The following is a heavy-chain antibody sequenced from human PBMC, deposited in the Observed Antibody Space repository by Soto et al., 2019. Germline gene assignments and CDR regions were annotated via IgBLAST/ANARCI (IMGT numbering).Heavy chain of an antibody. CDR3: ATSDSSRFY. D-gene: IGHD6-13*01. V-gene: IGHV4-4*02. CDR2: SHQSGNT. Sequence: QVQLQESGPGLVKPSGTLSLTCAVSGVSISSHDWWTWVRQPPGKGLEGIGESHQSGNTYYNSSLESRGTISVDTSKNQVSRKLTSVPVANTAVYYCATSDSSRFYWGQGTLVTVSS. J-gene: IGHJ4*02. CDR1: GVSISSHDW.